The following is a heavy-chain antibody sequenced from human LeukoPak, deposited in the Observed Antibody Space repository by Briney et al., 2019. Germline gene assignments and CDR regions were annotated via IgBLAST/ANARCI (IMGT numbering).Heavy chain of an antibody. CDR2: ISSSSSYI. D-gene: IGHD2-15*01. CDR3: ARDNIPPGSVVVVAATGGHYYGMDV. J-gene: IGHJ6*02. Sequence: GGSLRLSCAASGFTFSSYSMNWVRQAPGKGLEWVSSISSSSSYIYYADSVKGRFTISRDNAKNSLYLQMNSLRAEDTAVYYCARDNIPPGSVVVVAATGGHYYGMDVWGQGTTSPSP. V-gene: IGHV3-21*01. CDR1: GFTFSSYS.